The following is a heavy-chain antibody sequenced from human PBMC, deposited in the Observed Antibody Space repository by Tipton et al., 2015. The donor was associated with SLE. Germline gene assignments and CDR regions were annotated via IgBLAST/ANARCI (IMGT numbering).Heavy chain of an antibody. J-gene: IGHJ3*02. CDR2: IYYSGST. D-gene: IGHD2-15*01. CDR3: ASEDSEDAFDI. CDR1: GGSVSSSTYY. V-gene: IGHV4-39*01. Sequence: TLSLTCTVSGGSVSSSTYYWGWIRQPPGKGLEWIGSIYYSGSTYYNPSLKSRVTISVDTSKNQFSLKLSSVTAADTAVYYCASEDSEDAFDIWGQGTMVTVSS.